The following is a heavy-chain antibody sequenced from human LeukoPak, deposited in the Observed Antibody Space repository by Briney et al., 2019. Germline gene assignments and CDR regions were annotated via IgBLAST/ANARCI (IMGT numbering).Heavy chain of an antibody. V-gene: IGHV3-23*01. CDR1: GFTFSDYY. J-gene: IGHJ5*02. CDR3: AKMDNSGSYEAWFDP. Sequence: PGGSLRLSCAASGFTFSDYYMSWVRQAPGKGLEWVSAISGSGGSTYYADSVKGRFTISRDNSKNTLYLQMNSLRAEDTAVYYCAKMDNSGSYEAWFDPWGQGTLVTVSS. CDR2: ISGSGGST. D-gene: IGHD1-26*01.